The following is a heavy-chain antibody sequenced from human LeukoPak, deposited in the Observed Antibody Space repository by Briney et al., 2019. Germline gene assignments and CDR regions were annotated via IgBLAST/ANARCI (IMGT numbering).Heavy chain of an antibody. CDR2: IIPIFGTA. D-gene: IGHD6-19*01. CDR3: ARDRGAGGCDTK. V-gene: IGHV1-69*13. Sequence: GASVKVSCKASGGTFSSYAISWVRQAPGQGLEWMGGIIPIFGTANYAQKFQGRVTITADESTSTAYMEMSSLRSEDTAVYYCARDRGAGGCDTKWGQGTLVTVSS. CDR1: GGTFSSYA. J-gene: IGHJ4*02.